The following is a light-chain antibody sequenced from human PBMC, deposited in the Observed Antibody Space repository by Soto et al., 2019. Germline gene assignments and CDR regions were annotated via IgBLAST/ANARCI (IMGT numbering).Light chain of an antibody. J-gene: IGKJ2*01. Sequence: EVGLTRSPGTLSLSPGERATLSCRASQSVSSSYLAWYQQKPGQAPRLLIYGASSRATGIPDRFGGSGSGTDFTLTISRLEPEDFAVYYCQQYGSSPVTFGQGTKVDI. V-gene: IGKV3-20*01. CDR1: QSVSSSY. CDR3: QQYGSSPVT. CDR2: GAS.